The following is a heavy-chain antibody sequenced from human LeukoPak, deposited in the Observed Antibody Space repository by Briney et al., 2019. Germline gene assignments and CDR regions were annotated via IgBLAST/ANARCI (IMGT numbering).Heavy chain of an antibody. CDR1: GFTFSSYA. J-gene: IGHJ4*02. V-gene: IGHV3-23*01. CDR2: ISGGGGST. D-gene: IGHD2-15*01. Sequence: GGSLRLSCAASGFTFSSYAMSWVRQPPGKGLEWVSAISGGGGSTYYADSVKGRFTISRDNSKNTLYLQMNGLRAEDTAVYYCAKDGRGSWPLDFDYWGQGILVTVSS. CDR3: AKDGRGSWPLDFDY.